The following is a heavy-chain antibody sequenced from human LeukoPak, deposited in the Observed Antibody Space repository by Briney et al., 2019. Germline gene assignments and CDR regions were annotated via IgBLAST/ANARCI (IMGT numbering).Heavy chain of an antibody. D-gene: IGHD3-22*01. V-gene: IGHV4-4*07. CDR2: IYTSGST. J-gene: IGHJ2*01. CDR1: GGSISSYY. CDR3: ATNYYDSSPRPDWYFDL. Sequence: KPSETLSLTCTVSGGSISSYYWSWIRQPAGKGLEWIGRIYTSGSTNYNPSLKSRVTMSVDTSKNQFSLKLSSVTAADTAVYYCATNYYDSSPRPDWYFDLWGRGTLVTVSS.